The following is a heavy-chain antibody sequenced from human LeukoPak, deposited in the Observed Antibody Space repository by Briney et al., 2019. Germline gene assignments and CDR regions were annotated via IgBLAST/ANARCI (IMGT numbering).Heavy chain of an antibody. D-gene: IGHD3-10*01. CDR2: INGNGDST. CDR3: TKPPRGSGEDY. Sequence: GGSLRLSCAASGFTFSNYAMNWVRQAPGKGLEWVSAINGNGDSTYYADSVKGRFTISKDNSKNTLYLQMNSLRAEDTALYYCTKPPRGSGEDYWGQGTLVTVSS. CDR1: GFTFSNYA. J-gene: IGHJ4*02. V-gene: IGHV3-23*01.